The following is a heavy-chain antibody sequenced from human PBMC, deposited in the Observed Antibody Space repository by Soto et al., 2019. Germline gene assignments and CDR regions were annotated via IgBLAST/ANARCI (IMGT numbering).Heavy chain of an antibody. D-gene: IGHD2-15*01. J-gene: IGHJ6*02. CDR2: ISFDGSNQ. Sequence: GSLRLSCAASGFTFRSYGIHWVRQAPGKGLEWVALISFDGSNQYYADSVKGRFTISRDNSKKTLYLHMNSLRPEDAAVYYCAKDGGGPYYYNGMDVWGQGTAVTVSS. V-gene: IGHV3-30*18. CDR3: AKDGGGPYYYNGMDV. CDR1: GFTFRSYG.